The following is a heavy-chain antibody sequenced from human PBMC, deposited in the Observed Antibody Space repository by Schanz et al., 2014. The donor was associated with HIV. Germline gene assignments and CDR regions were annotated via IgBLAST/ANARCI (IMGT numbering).Heavy chain of an antibody. CDR3: AKDRNYYESKYRGKGNYYYYYGMDV. D-gene: IGHD3-22*01. V-gene: IGHV3-30*18. CDR2: TSYDGTKK. J-gene: IGHJ6*02. CDR1: GFTFNSHG. Sequence: QVQLVESGGGVVQPGRSLRLSCAASGFTFNSHGMHWVRQAPGKGLEWVSVTSYDGTKKHYADSVKGRFTISRDNSKNSLSLLIKSLRAEDAAVYYCAKDRNYYESKYRGKGNYYYYYGMDVWGQGTTVTVSS.